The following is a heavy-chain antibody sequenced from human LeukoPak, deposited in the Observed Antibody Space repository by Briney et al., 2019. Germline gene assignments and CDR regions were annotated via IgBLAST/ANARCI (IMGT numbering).Heavy chain of an antibody. CDR3: ARDRSGSYPFDY. V-gene: IGHV3-66*01. CDR2: IYSGGST. Sequence: GGSLRLSCAASGFTFISYWMHWVRQAPGKGLEWVSVIYSGGSTYYADSVKGRFTISRDNSKNTLYLQMNSLRAEDTAVYYCARDRSGSYPFDYWGQGTLVTVSS. J-gene: IGHJ4*02. D-gene: IGHD1-26*01. CDR1: GFTFISYW.